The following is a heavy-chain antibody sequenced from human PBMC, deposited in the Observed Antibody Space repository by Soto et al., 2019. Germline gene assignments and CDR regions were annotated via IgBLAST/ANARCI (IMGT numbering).Heavy chain of an antibody. V-gene: IGHV4-30-4*01. J-gene: IGHJ5*02. D-gene: IGHD3-10*01. CDR3: ARTSPRNSGTWFDP. CDR1: GGSISGDNYY. CDR2: THNTGNT. Sequence: QVKLQVSGPGLVKPSQTLSLTCIVSGGSISGDNYYWSWIRQPPGKGLEWIGYTHNTGNTFYDPSLQSRVTISMDTTKNQLSLNLNSVTAADSAVYYCARTSPRNSGTWFDPWGQGTLVTVSS.